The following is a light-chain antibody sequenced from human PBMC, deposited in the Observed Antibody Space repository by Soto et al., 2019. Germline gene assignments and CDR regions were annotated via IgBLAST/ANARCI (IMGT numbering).Light chain of an antibody. CDR3: QQYGSSPQLT. Sequence: EIVLTQSPGTQSLSPGERATLSCRASQSVSSSYLAWYQQKPGQAPRLLIYGASSSATGIPDRFSCSGSGTDFTLTISRLEPEDFAVYYCQQYGSSPQLTFGGGTKVEIK. CDR2: GAS. J-gene: IGKJ4*01. CDR1: QSVSSSY. V-gene: IGKV3-20*01.